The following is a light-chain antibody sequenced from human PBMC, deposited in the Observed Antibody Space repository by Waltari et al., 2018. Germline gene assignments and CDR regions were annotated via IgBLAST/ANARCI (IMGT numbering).Light chain of an antibody. CDR2: DAS. CDR1: QGVSRT. V-gene: IGKV3-20*01. J-gene: IGKJ1*01. Sequence: EVMLTQSPGTLSLSPGERATLSCRASQGVSRTLAWYQQKPGQAPRLLIYDASRRATGIPDRFSGSGSGTDFSLTISRLEPEDFAVYYCQKYGTLPATFGQGTKVEIK. CDR3: QKYGTLPAT.